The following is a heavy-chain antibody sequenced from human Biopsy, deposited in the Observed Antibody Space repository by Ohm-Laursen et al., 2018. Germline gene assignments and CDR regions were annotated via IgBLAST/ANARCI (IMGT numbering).Heavy chain of an antibody. CDR1: GDTISTYY. D-gene: IGHD5-12*01. CDR3: ARNRVDVVKVTTIGWNFDL. J-gene: IGHJ2*01. V-gene: IGHV4-59*08. CDR2: IHYTGHI. Sequence: SETLSLTCTVSGDTISTYYWNWIRQTPGKGLEWIGYIHYTGHIRINPSLNSRATISVDTSKGQFSLKLSSLTAADTAIYYCARNRVDVVKVTTIGWNFDLWGRGTLVTVS.